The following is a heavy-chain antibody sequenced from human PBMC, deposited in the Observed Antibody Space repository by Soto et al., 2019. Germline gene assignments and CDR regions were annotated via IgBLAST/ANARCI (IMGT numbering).Heavy chain of an antibody. D-gene: IGHD2-15*01. Sequence: QVQLVESGGGVVQPGRSLRLSCAASGFTFSSYGMHWVRQAPGKGLEWVAVIWYDGSNKYYADSVKGRFTISRDNSKNTLYLQMNSLRAEDTAVYYCEAVAATPYFDYWGPGTLVTGSS. CDR1: GFTFSSYG. V-gene: IGHV3-33*01. CDR3: EAVAATPYFDY. CDR2: IWYDGSNK. J-gene: IGHJ4*02.